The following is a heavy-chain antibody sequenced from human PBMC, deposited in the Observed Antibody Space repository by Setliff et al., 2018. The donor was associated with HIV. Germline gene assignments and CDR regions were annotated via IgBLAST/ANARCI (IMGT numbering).Heavy chain of an antibody. CDR3: ARDWAMVRGVTTYYFDY. Sequence: LRLSCAASGFTFSTYPMSWVRQAPGKGLEWVSGISGSGGSTYYADSVKGRFTISRDNSKNTLYLQMSSLRAEDTAVYYCARDWAMVRGVTTYYFDYWGQGTLVTVSS. D-gene: IGHD3-10*01. V-gene: IGHV3-23*01. J-gene: IGHJ4*02. CDR2: ISGSGGST. CDR1: GFTFSTYP.